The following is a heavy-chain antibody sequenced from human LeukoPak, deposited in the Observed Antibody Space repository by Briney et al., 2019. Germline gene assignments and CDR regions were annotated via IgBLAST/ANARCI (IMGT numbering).Heavy chain of an antibody. CDR1: GGSISSGSYY. D-gene: IGHD2-2*01. Sequence: SETLSLTCTVSGGSISSGSYYWSWIRQPAGKGLEWIGRIYTSGSTNYNPSLKSRVTISVDTSKNQFSLKLSSVTAADTAVYYCARPGRRYCSSTSCYSFDYWGQGTLVTVSS. CDR2: IYTSGST. V-gene: IGHV4-61*02. J-gene: IGHJ4*02. CDR3: ARPGRRYCSSTSCYSFDY.